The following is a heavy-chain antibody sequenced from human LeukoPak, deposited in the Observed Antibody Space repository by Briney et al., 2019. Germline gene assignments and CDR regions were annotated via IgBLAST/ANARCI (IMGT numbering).Heavy chain of an antibody. CDR2: IRNLVYGGAP. Sequence: GGSLRLSCTASGFTFGDYAMSWVRQAPGKGLEWVGFIRNLVYGGAPEYAASVRGRFTISRDKYKSIAYLQMNSLKTEDTGIYYCTSDTGSYLAYYGLDVWGQGTTVTVSS. CDR1: GFTFGDYA. CDR3: TSDTGSYLAYYGLDV. D-gene: IGHD1-26*01. J-gene: IGHJ6*02. V-gene: IGHV3-49*04.